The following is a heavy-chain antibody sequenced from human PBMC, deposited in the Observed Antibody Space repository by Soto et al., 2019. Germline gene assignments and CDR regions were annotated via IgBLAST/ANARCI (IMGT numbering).Heavy chain of an antibody. Sequence: QVQLQQWGAGLLKPSESLSLTCGVSGVSFTGYYWTWIRQAPGKGLEWIGEINHYGSTHYNPSLKGRVTTSLDTSTNQFALRLASLSAADAAVYSRARGHGRFAHWGQGTLVTVS. CDR3: ARGHGRFAH. D-gene: IGHD3-3*01. CDR1: GVSFTGYY. V-gene: IGHV4-34*02. CDR2: INHYGST. J-gene: IGHJ4*02.